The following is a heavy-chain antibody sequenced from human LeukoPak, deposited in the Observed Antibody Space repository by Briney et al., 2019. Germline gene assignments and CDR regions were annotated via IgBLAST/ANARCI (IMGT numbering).Heavy chain of an antibody. V-gene: IGHV4-34*01. CDR3: ARDPTTVVTTPYYFDF. J-gene: IGHJ4*02. CDR1: GGSFSGYH. CDR2: INDRGHT. Sequence: SETLSLTCAVYGGSFSGYHWNWIRQSPEKGLEWIGKINDRGHTNYNPSLKNRVTISVETSKNQFSLKLSSLTAADTAVYYCARDPTTVVTTPYYFDFWGQGTLVTVSS. D-gene: IGHD4-23*01.